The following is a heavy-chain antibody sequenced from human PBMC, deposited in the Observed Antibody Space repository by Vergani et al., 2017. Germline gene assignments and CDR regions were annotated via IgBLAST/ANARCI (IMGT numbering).Heavy chain of an antibody. CDR3: TTAWGLYYLHGEYFQY. CDR2: ISSGGGDI. D-gene: IGHD3-10*01. V-gene: IGHV3-23*01. J-gene: IGHJ1*01. Sequence: EVQLLESGGGLVQPGGSRRLSCAGAGFTFDTYTMAYVRQAPGKGLEWVATISSGGGDIFYADSGKGRFTISRDNSKNTLFLQINSLKDKDTAVYYCTTAWGLYYLHGEYFQYWGRGTLVSVSS. CDR1: GFTFDTYT.